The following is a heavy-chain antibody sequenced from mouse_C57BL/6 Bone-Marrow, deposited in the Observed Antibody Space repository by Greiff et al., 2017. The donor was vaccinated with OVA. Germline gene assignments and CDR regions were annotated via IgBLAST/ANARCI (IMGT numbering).Heavy chain of an antibody. CDR1: GFTFSSYG. V-gene: IGHV5-6*01. CDR3: ARDYYDYDLYYFDY. CDR2: ISSGGSYT. D-gene: IGHD2-4*01. Sequence: EVKLQESGGDLVKPGGSLKLSCAASGFTFSSYGMSWVRQTPDKRLEWVATISSGGSYTYYPDSVKGRFTISRDNAKNTLYLQMSSLKSEDTAMYYCARDYYDYDLYYFDYWGQGTTLTVSS. J-gene: IGHJ2*01.